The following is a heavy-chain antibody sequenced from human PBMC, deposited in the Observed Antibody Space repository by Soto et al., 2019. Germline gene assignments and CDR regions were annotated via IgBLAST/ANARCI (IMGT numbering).Heavy chain of an antibody. CDR1: GGSISSYY. Sequence: SETLSLTCTVSGGSISSYYWSWIRQPPGKGLEWIGYIYYSGSTNYNPSLKSRVTISVDTSKNQFSLKLSSVTAADTAVYYCTRSPSGYSSTFDYWGQGTLVTVSS. CDR3: TRSPSGYSSTFDY. V-gene: IGHV4-59*01. CDR2: IYYSGST. D-gene: IGHD5-18*01. J-gene: IGHJ4*02.